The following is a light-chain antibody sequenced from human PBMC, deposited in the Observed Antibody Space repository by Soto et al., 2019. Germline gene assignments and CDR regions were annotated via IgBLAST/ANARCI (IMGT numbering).Light chain of an antibody. V-gene: IGKV1-39*01. Sequence: IHMTLSTSSLSACVGYRVTLTCRASQNIATYLNWYQQTKGKAPKLLIYTASTLQSGVPSRFSGSGYGTDFNLTISSLQTEDFATFYCQQSYNTPLTFGGGTKVDIK. J-gene: IGKJ4*01. CDR3: QQSYNTPLT. CDR1: QNIATY. CDR2: TAS.